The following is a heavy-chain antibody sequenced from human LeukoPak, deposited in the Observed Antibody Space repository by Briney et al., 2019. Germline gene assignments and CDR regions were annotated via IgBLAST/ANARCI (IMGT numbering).Heavy chain of an antibody. CDR2: ITGSGGTT. Sequence: GGSLRLSCVASGFTFSSYAMSWVRQAPGKGLEWISPITGSGGTTYYADSVKGRFTISRDNSKNTLYLQMNSLRAEDTALYYCARASSTLYHSSVGYFAYRGQGTLVTVSS. CDR1: GFTFSSYA. D-gene: IGHD6-13*01. V-gene: IGHV3-23*01. J-gene: IGHJ4*01. CDR3: ARASSTLYHSSVGYFAY.